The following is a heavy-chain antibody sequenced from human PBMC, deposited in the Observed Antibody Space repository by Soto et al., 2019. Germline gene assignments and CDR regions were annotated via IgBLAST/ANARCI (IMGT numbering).Heavy chain of an antibody. Sequence: QVHLVQSGAEVKKPGASVKVSCKASGHTSSTFGFSWVRQAPGQGLEWMGWVNGDNTHTNYAQKFQGRVTITTDTSTSTASMELRSLRFDDTAVYYCARDIGVTALDCFDPWGQGTLVTVSS. CDR3: ARDIGVTALDCFDP. J-gene: IGHJ5*02. CDR1: GHTSSTFG. V-gene: IGHV1-18*01. D-gene: IGHD1-1*01. CDR2: VNGDNTHT.